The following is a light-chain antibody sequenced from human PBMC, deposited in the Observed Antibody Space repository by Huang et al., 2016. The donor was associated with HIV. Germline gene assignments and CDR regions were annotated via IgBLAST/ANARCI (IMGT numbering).Light chain of an antibody. Sequence: DIQMTQSPSSLSAYVGDRVTITCRASQSINSHLNWYQQKPGKAPKLLIYSSSSLQSGVPSRFRGSGSGTDFTLAISSLQPEDFATYYCQQSYTTPWTFGQGTNVAVK. CDR1: QSINSH. CDR2: SSS. J-gene: IGKJ1*01. V-gene: IGKV1-39*01. CDR3: QQSYTTPWT.